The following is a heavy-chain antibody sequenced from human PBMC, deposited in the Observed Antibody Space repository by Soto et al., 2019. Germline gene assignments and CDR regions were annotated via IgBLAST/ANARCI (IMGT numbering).Heavy chain of an antibody. CDR1: GDSVSSNSAA. Sequence: SQTLSLTCAISGDSVSSNSAAWNWIRQPPSRGLEWLGRTYYRSKWYNDYAVSVKSRITINPDTSKNQFSLQLNSVTPEDTAVYYCARDGYCSGGSCSSDYYYYGMDVWGQGTTVSVSS. CDR3: ARDGYCSGGSCSSDYYYYGMDV. D-gene: IGHD2-15*01. CDR2: TYYRSKWYN. V-gene: IGHV6-1*01. J-gene: IGHJ6*02.